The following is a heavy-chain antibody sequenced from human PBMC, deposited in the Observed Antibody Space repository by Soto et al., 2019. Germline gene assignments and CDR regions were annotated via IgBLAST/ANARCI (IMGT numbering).Heavy chain of an antibody. J-gene: IGHJ4*02. CDR2: ISGSGDYT. V-gene: IGHV3-23*01. CDR3: ASIPHGYGSGSYYGFDY. D-gene: IGHD3-10*01. CDR1: GFTFDSYA. Sequence: GGSLRLSCAASGFTFDSYAMNWVRQAPGKGLEWVSTISGSGDYTYYADSVKGRFTISRDNSKNMMYLQMNSLRAEDTAVYYCASIPHGYGSGSYYGFDYWGQGTLVTVSS.